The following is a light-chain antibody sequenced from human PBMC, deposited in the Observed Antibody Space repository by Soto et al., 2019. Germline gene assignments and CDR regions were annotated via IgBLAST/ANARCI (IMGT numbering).Light chain of an antibody. Sequence: QSALTQPASVSGSPGQSITISCTGTSSDVGGYNYVSWYQQHPGKAPKLMIYEVSNRPSGVSNRFSGSKSGNTASLTISGLQAEDEAAYYCSSYTSSSTRHVFGTGTKVTVL. CDR1: SSDVGGYNY. J-gene: IGLJ1*01. CDR3: SSYTSSSTRHV. CDR2: EVS. V-gene: IGLV2-14*01.